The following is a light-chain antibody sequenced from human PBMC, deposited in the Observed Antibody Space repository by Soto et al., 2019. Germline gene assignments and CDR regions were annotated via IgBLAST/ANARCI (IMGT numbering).Light chain of an antibody. CDR1: QGIRNP. Sequence: IQLTQSPSSLSASVGERVTITCRASQGIRNPLAWYQQKPGKGPKLLIYLASTLQSGVPSRFSGSGSWTDFTLTISNLQPEDFATYYSQQVDSDPITFGQGNRLEI. CDR2: LAS. V-gene: IGKV1-9*01. J-gene: IGKJ5*01. CDR3: QQVDSDPIT.